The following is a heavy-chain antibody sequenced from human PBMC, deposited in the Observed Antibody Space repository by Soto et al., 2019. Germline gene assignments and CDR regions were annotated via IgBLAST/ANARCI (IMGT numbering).Heavy chain of an antibody. D-gene: IGHD2-15*01. V-gene: IGHV1-46*01. CDR3: ARDRVDCSGGNCWRSVEDT. J-gene: IGHJ5*02. CDR2: IDPSGGGT. Sequence: ASGKVSCKASGYTFTSYDMHWVRQAPGQGLEWMGIIDPSGGGTGYAQKFQGRLTMTRDTSTSTVYMELSSLGSEDTAVYYCARDRVDCSGGNCWRSVEDTWGQGTLVTVSS. CDR1: GYTFTSYD.